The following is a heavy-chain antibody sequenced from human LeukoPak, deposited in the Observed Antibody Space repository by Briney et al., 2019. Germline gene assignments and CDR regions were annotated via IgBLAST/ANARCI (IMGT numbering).Heavy chain of an antibody. CDR2: ISYDGSNK. CDR1: GFTFSSYG. J-gene: IGHJ4*02. CDR3: AKDRADIVATYFDY. D-gene: IGHD5-12*01. V-gene: IGHV3-30*18. Sequence: GRSLRLSCAASGFTFSSYGMHWVRQAPGKRLEWVAVISYDGSNKYYADSEKGRFTISRDNSKNTLYLQMNSLRAEDTAVYYCAKDRADIVATYFDYWGQGTLVTVSS.